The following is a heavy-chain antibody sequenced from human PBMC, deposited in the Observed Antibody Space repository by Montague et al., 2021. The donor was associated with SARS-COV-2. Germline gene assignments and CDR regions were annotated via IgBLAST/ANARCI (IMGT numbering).Heavy chain of an antibody. Sequence: TLSLTCTVSGGSISSGSYYWSWIRQPAGKGLEWIGRIYTSGSTNYNPSLKSRVTISVDTSKNQFSLKLSSVTAADTAVYYCARVPPYYYDSSGYDSGAFDIRGQGTMVTVSS. J-gene: IGHJ3*02. D-gene: IGHD3-22*01. CDR1: GGSISSGSYY. CDR2: IYTSGST. CDR3: ARVPPYYYDSSGYDSGAFDI. V-gene: IGHV4-61*02.